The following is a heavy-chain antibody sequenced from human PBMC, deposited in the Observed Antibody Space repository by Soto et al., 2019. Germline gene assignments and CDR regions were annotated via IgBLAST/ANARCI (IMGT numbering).Heavy chain of an antibody. D-gene: IGHD6-13*01. CDR1: GFTFSSYA. Sequence: GGSLRLSCAASGFTFSSYAMHWVRQAPGKGLEWVAVISYDGSNKYYADSVKGRFTISRDNSKNTLYLQMNSLRAEDTAVYYCASSTYSSSWYGAPFDYWGQGTLVTVSS. CDR3: ASSTYSSSWYGAPFDY. CDR2: ISYDGSNK. J-gene: IGHJ4*02. V-gene: IGHV3-30-3*01.